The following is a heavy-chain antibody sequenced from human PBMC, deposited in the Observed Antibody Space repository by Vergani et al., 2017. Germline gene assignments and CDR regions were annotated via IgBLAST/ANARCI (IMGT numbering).Heavy chain of an antibody. CDR3: ARDDYYYDSSGYYWSSHFDY. CDR1: GYTFTSYG. V-gene: IGHV1-18*01. CDR2: ISAYNGNT. D-gene: IGHD3-22*01. Sequence: QVQLVQSGAEVKKPGASVKVSCKASGYTFTSYGISWVRQAPGQGLEWMGWISAYNGNTNYAQKLQGRVTMTTDTSTSTAYMVLRSLRSDDTAVYYCARDDYYYDSSGYYWSSHFDYWGQGTLVTVSS. J-gene: IGHJ4*02.